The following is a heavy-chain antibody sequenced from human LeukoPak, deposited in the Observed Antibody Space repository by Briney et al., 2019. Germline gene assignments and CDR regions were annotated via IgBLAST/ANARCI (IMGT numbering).Heavy chain of an antibody. CDR1: GGTFSSYA. CDR3: ARGVRNWNYVSSVFYGMDV. Sequence: ASVKVSCKASGGTFSSYAISWVRQAPGQGLEWMGRIIPILGIANYAQKFQGKVTMTRDTSISTAYMELSRLRSDDTAVYYCARGVRNWNYVSSVFYGMDVWGQGTTVTVSS. D-gene: IGHD1-7*01. CDR2: IIPILGIA. V-gene: IGHV1-69*04. J-gene: IGHJ6*02.